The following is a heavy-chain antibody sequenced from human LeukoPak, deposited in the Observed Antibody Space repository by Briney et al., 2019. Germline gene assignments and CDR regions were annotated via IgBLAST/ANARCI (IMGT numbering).Heavy chain of an antibody. V-gene: IGHV5-51*01. CDR3: ASRLGSSWPTGYFDY. Sequence: GESLKISCKASGYSFTTYWIGWVRQMPGKGLEWMGIIYPGDSDTRYSPSFQGQVTISADKSISTAYLQWSSLKASDTAMYYCASRLGSSWPTGYFDYWGQGTLVTVSS. CDR1: GYSFTTYW. D-gene: IGHD6-13*01. J-gene: IGHJ4*02. CDR2: IYPGDSDT.